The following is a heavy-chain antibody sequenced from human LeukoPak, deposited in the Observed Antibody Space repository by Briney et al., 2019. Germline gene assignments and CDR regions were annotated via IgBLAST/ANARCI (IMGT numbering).Heavy chain of an antibody. D-gene: IGHD2-8*01. CDR3: ARSLGYCTNGVCKYYFDY. J-gene: IGHJ4*02. CDR1: GASISSIKYY. Sequence: PSETLSLTCTVSGASISSIKYYWNWIRQPAGKGLEWIGRIYTSGSTNYNPSLKSRVTMSVDTSKNQFSLKLSSVTAADTAVYYCARSLGYCTNGVCKYYFDYWGQGTLVTVSS. V-gene: IGHV4-61*02. CDR2: IYTSGST.